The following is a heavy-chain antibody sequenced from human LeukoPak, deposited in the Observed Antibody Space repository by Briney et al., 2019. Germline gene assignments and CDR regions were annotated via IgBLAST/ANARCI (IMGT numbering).Heavy chain of an antibody. CDR1: GFTFSDYY. J-gene: IGHJ6*02. CDR2: ISSSGSTI. CDR3: ARDLTVEMATSRYYGMDV. Sequence: PGGSLRLSCAASGFTFSDYYMSWIRQAPGKGLEWVSYISSSGSTIYYADSVKGRFTISRDNAKNSLYLQMNSLRAEDTAVYYCARDLTVEMATSRYYGMDVWGPGTTVTVSS. D-gene: IGHD5-24*01. V-gene: IGHV3-11*01.